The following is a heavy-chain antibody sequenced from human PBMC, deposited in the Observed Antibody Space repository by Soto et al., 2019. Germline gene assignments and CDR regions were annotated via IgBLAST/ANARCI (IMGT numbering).Heavy chain of an antibody. Sequence: QVQLVQSEAEVKKPGSSVKVSCKASGGTFSSYAISWVRQAPGQGLEWMGGIIPIFGTANYAQKFQGRVTITADESTSTAYMELSSLRSEDTAVYYCARDYDILTGSAYYYGMDVWGQGTTVTVSS. CDR1: GGTFSSYA. CDR3: ARDYDILTGSAYYYGMDV. V-gene: IGHV1-69*01. CDR2: IIPIFGTA. D-gene: IGHD3-9*01. J-gene: IGHJ6*02.